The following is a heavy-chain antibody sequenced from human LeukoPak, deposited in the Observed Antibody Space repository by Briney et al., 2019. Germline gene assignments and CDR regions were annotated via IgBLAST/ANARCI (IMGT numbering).Heavy chain of an antibody. CDR3: ASYTRSYYYDSSGYSTKAYFDY. CDR1: GGSISSGGYY. CDR2: IYYSGST. Sequence: SETLSLTCTVSGGSISSGGYYWVWIRQHPGKGLEWIGYIYYSGSTYDNPSLKRRVTISVDTSKNQFSLKMSSVTAADTAVYYCASYTRSYYYDSSGYSTKAYFDYWGQGTLVTVSS. D-gene: IGHD3-22*01. J-gene: IGHJ4*02. V-gene: IGHV4-31*03.